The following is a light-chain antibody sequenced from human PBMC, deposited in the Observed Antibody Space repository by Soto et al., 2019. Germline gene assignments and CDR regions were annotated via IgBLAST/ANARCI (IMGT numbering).Light chain of an antibody. CDR1: QRIRSNY. J-gene: IGKJ4*01. CDR2: GPS. CDR3: QQYCYPQLT. V-gene: IGKV3-20*01. Sequence: EIVLTQSPGTLSLSPGETVTLSCRSSQRIRSNYVAWFQHKPGQAPRLLIYGPSSRAPGIPERFSGSGSGTDFSLTINRLEPEDSAVFYCQQYCYPQLTLGGGTKVEIK.